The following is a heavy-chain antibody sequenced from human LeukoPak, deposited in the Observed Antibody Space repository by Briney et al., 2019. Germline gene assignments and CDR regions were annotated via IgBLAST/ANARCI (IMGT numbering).Heavy chain of an antibody. CDR3: AKDSYDFWSGYSGPFDS. D-gene: IGHD3-3*01. J-gene: IGHJ5*01. Sequence: GGSLRLSCAASGFTFSSYAVTWVRQAPGKGLEWVSLISVSGGSTYYADSVKGRFTASRDNSKNTLYLQMYSLRVEDTAIYYCAKDSYDFWSGYSGPFDSWGQGILVTVSS. V-gene: IGHV3-23*01. CDR1: GFTFSSYA. CDR2: ISVSGGST.